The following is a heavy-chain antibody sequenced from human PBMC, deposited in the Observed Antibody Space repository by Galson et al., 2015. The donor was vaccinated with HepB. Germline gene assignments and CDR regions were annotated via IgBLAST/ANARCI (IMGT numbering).Heavy chain of an antibody. D-gene: IGHD2-2*01. CDR3: ASSDVPAARAYYYYGMDV. CDR1: GYTFTSYG. Sequence: SVTVSCKASGYTFTSYGISWVRQASGQGLEWMGWISAYNGNTNYAQKLQGRVTMTTDTSTSTAYMELRSLRSDDTAVYYCASSDVPAARAYYYYGMDVWGQGTTVTVSS. V-gene: IGHV1-18*04. J-gene: IGHJ6*02. CDR2: ISAYNGNT.